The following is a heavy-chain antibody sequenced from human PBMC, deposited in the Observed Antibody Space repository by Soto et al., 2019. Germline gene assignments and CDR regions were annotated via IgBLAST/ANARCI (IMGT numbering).Heavy chain of an antibody. CDR3: ARGGRCSSTSCYKGPYYYYGMDV. Sequence: SETLSLTCTVSGGSISSGDYYWRWLRQPPGKGLEWIRYIYYSGSTYYNPSLESRVTISVDPSKNQFTLKLSSVTAAETAVYYCARGGRCSSTSCYKGPYYYYGMDVWGQGTTVTVSS. D-gene: IGHD2-2*02. CDR2: IYYSGST. V-gene: IGHV4-30-4*01. J-gene: IGHJ6*02. CDR1: GGSISSGDYY.